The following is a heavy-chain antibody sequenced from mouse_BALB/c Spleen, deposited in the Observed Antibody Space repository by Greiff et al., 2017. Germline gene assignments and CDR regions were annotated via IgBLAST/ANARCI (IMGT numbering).Heavy chain of an antibody. CDR2: IYPGNGDT. V-gene: IGHV1-12*01. Sequence: QVQLQQPGAELVKPGASVKMSCKASGYTFTSYNMHWVKQTPGQGLEWIGAIYPGNGDTSYNQKFKGKATLTADKSSSTAYMQLSSLTSEDSAVYYCARLYPYWGQGTTLTVSS. J-gene: IGHJ2*01. D-gene: IGHD2-1*01. CDR1: GYTFTSYN. CDR3: ARLYPY.